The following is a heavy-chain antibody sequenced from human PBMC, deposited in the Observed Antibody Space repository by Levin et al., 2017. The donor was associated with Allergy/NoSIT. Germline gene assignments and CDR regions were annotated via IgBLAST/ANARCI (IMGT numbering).Heavy chain of an antibody. V-gene: IGHV1-18*01. CDR2: ISAYNGNT. D-gene: IGHD1-26*01. J-gene: IGHJ6*02. Sequence: HGESLKISCKASGYTFTSYGISWVRQAPGQGLEWMGWISAYNGNTNYAQKLQGRVTMTTDTSTSTAYMELRSLRSDDTAVYYCANHHGGELLSTGGMDVWGQGTTVTVSS. CDR3: ANHHGGELLSTGGMDV. CDR1: GYTFTSYG.